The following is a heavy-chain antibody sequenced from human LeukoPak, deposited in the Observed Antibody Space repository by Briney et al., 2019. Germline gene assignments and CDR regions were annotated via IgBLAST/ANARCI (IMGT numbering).Heavy chain of an antibody. V-gene: IGHV4-59*01. CDR1: GGSISSYY. CDR2: IYNSGST. Sequence: SETLSLTCTGSGGSISSYYWSWIRQPPGKGLEGIGDIYNSGSTNNNPALKSRVTISVDMSKHQLSLKLSSVTAAATAVYHCAGHDSSGTYFQHWARGTLVTVSS. D-gene: IGHD3-22*01. J-gene: IGHJ1*01. CDR3: AGHDSSGTYFQH.